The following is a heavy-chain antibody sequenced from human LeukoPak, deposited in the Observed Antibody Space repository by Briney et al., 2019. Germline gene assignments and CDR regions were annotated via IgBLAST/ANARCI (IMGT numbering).Heavy chain of an antibody. CDR1: GFTFDDYA. CDR3: AKDVGKYNWNQNYFDY. V-gene: IGHV3-43*02. D-gene: IGHD1-20*01. Sequence: GGSLGLSCAASGFTFDDYALHWVRQAPGKGLECVSLISGDGGSTYYADSVKGRFTISRDNSKNSLYLQMNTLRTEDTALYYCAKDVGKYNWNQNYFDYWGQGTLVTVSS. J-gene: IGHJ4*02. CDR2: ISGDGGST.